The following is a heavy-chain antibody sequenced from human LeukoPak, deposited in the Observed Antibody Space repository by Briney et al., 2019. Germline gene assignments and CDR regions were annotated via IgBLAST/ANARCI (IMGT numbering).Heavy chain of an antibody. Sequence: GASVKVSCKASGYSFTSYDINWVRQATGQGLEWLGWMNPNSGYTGYAQKFQGRVTMTRDTSISTAHMELSSLRSEDTAVYYCARVVGAIDYWGQGTLVTVSS. J-gene: IGHJ4*02. CDR2: MNPNSGYT. D-gene: IGHD1-26*01. CDR1: GYSFTSYD. CDR3: ARVVGAIDY. V-gene: IGHV1-8*01.